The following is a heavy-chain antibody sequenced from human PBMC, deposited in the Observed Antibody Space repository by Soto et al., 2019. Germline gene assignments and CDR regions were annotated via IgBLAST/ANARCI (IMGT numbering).Heavy chain of an antibody. J-gene: IGHJ4*02. Sequence: EVQLLESGGGLVQPGGSLRLSCAASGFTFSSYAMSWVRQAPGKGLEWVSAISGSGGSTYYADSVKGRFTISRDNSKNARYMQMNSLRAEDTAVYYCAKDAGYDLLTGYYFRDLDGSYWGQGTLVTVSS. CDR2: ISGSGGST. V-gene: IGHV3-23*01. CDR1: GFTFSSYA. D-gene: IGHD3-9*01. CDR3: AKDAGYDLLTGYYFRDLDGSY.